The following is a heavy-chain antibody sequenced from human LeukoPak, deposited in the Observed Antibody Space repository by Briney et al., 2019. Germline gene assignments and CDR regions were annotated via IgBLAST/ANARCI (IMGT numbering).Heavy chain of an antibody. CDR3: ARGGIGSFDS. CDR2: IHNDGSST. CDR1: RFTFDAYW. Sequence: GGSLRLSCAASRFTFDAYWLHWVRQAPGKGLLWVARIHNDGSSTTYADFVKGRFTISRDNAKNTVSLQMNNLRAEDAAIYYCARGGIGSFDSWGQGTLVTVSP. V-gene: IGHV3-74*01. D-gene: IGHD6-13*01. J-gene: IGHJ4*02.